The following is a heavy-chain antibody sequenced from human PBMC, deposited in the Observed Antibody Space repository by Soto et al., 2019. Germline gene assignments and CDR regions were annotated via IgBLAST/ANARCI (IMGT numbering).Heavy chain of an antibody. Sequence: SETLSLTCAVYGGSFSRYYWSWIRPPPGKGLEWIGEINHSGSTNYNPSLKSRVTISVDTSKNQFSLKLSSVTAADTAVYYCATAMAPRWGQGTLVTVSS. CDR1: GGSFSRYY. CDR3: ATAMAPR. D-gene: IGHD3-10*01. CDR2: INHSGST. J-gene: IGHJ4*02. V-gene: IGHV4-34*01.